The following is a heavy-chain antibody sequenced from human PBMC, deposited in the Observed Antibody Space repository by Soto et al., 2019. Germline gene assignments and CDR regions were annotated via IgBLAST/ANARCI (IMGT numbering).Heavy chain of an antibody. CDR1: GFTFSSYW. CDR2: IKQDGSEK. D-gene: IGHD3-10*01. CDR3: ARDLGSMVRGVIKGVNWFDP. V-gene: IGHV3-7*01. Sequence: GGSLRLSCAASGFTFSSYWMSWVRQAPGKGLEWVANIKQDGSEKYYVDSVKGRFTISRDNAKNSLYLQMNSLRAEDTAVYYCARDLGSMVRGVIKGVNWFDPWGQGTLVTVSS. J-gene: IGHJ5*02.